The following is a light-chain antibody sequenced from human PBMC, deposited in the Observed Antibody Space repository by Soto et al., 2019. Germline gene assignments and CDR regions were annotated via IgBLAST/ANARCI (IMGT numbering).Light chain of an antibody. J-gene: IGKJ4*01. CDR3: QHFENLPLS. CDR2: DAS. Sequence: DIQMTQSPSSLSASVGDRVAITCRASQDISNYLNWYQQKPGKAPKLLIYDASDLQEGVPSRFSGSGSWTDFTLTISILQPEDIATYYCQHFENLPLSFGGGTKVEI. V-gene: IGKV1-33*01. CDR1: QDISNY.